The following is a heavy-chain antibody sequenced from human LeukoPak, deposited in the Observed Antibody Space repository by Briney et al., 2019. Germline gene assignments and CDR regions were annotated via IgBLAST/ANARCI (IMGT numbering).Heavy chain of an antibody. CDR1: GFMFNDYA. Sequence: GRSLRLSCAPSGFMFNDYALHWVRQAPGKGLEWVSSISWNSGNMYYVDSVKGRFTISRDTAKNSLYLQMNSLRAEDTAVYYCARDETQRQYYYDSSDYYPDAFDIWGQGTMVTVSS. D-gene: IGHD3-22*01. J-gene: IGHJ3*02. CDR2: ISWNSGNM. V-gene: IGHV3-9*01. CDR3: ARDETQRQYYYDSSDYYPDAFDI.